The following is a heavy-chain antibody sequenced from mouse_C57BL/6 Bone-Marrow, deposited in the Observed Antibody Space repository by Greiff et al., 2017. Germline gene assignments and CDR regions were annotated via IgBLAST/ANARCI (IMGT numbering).Heavy chain of an antibody. J-gene: IGHJ1*03. CDR1: GYSFTNYL. V-gene: IGHV1-54*01. CDR2: NNPGSGGT. CDR3: AIEGWTFDV. D-gene: IGHD3-3*01. Sequence: QVQLQQSGAELVRPGTSVKVSCKASGYSFTNYLIEWVKQRPGQGLEWIGVNNPGSGGTNYNEKFKGKATLTAEQSSSTAYMQLSSLTSEDSAVYVCAIEGWTFDVWGTGTTVTVSS.